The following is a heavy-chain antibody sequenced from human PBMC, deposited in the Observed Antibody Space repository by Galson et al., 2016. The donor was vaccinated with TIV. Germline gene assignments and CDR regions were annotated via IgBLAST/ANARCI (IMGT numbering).Heavy chain of an antibody. Sequence: SLRLSCAASGFTFSSYSMNWVRQAPGKGLEWVSSISSSTTNIYYADSVKGRFTISRDNSKNSLYLQMNSLRAEDTAVYYCTREDPAVAGTSYGMDVWGQGTTVTVSS. D-gene: IGHD6-19*01. CDR1: GFTFSSYS. V-gene: IGHV3-21*01. J-gene: IGHJ6*02. CDR3: TREDPAVAGTSYGMDV. CDR2: ISSSTTNI.